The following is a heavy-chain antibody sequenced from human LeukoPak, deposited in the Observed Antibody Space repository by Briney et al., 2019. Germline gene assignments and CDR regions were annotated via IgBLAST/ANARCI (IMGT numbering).Heavy chain of an antibody. CDR2: INSDGGST. CDR1: GFTFSSYW. J-gene: IGHJ4*02. CDR3: ARRIQWMAPYYFDY. Sequence: PGGSLRLSCTASGFTFSSYWMHWVRQAPGKGLVWVSRINSDGGSTSYADSVKGRFTISRDNAKNTLYLQMNSLRAEDTAVYYCARRIQWMAPYYFDYWGQGTLVTVSS. D-gene: IGHD6-19*01. V-gene: IGHV3-74*01.